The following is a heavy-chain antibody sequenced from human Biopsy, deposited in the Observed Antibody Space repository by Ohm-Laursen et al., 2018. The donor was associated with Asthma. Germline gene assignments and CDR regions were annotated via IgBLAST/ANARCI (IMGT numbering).Heavy chain of an antibody. CDR1: GYTFISYA. D-gene: IGHD3-9*01. J-gene: IGHJ3*02. V-gene: IGHV1-3*01. CDR2: INAGNGTT. CDR3: ARTYCDFLTGQVNDAFAM. Sequence: ASVKVSCKASGYTFISYAIHWVRQAPGQRLEWMGWINAGNGTTKYSQKFQGRVTISRDTSASTAYMDLSSLRSEDTAVYYCARTYCDFLTGQVNDAFAMWGQGTMVTVSS.